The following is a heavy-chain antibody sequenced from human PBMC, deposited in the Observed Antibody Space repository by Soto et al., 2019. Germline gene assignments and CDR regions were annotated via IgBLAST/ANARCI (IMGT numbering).Heavy chain of an antibody. V-gene: IGHV1-18*01. J-gene: IGHJ4*02. CDR3: ERGYYDILTGYLPLDY. CDR1: GYTFTSYG. D-gene: IGHD3-9*01. CDR2: ISAYNGNT. Sequence: ASVKVSCKASGYTFTSYGISWVRQAPGQGLEWMGWISAYNGNTNYAQKLQGRVTMTTDTSTSTAYMELRSLRSDDTAVYYCERGYYDILTGYLPLDYWGQGTLVTVSS.